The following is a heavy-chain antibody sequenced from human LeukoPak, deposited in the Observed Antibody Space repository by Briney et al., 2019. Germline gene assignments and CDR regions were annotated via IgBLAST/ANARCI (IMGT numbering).Heavy chain of an antibody. CDR2: ISGSGGST. CDR1: GFTFSSYG. J-gene: IGHJ4*02. D-gene: IGHD3-9*01. V-gene: IGHV3-23*01. CDR3: AKKRGNDILTGYYYDF. Sequence: GGSLRLSCAASGFTFSSYGMSWVRQAPGKGLEWVSAISGSGGSTYYADSVKGRFTISRDNSKNTLYLQMNSLRAADTAVYYCAKKRGNDILTGYYYDFWGQGTLVTVSS.